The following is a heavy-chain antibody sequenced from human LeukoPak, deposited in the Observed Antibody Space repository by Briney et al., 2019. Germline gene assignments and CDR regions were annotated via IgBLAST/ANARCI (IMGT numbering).Heavy chain of an antibody. Sequence: GGSLGLSCAAPGFTVSSNYINWVRQAPGKGLEWVSVIYSGGSTYYADSVKGRFTISRDNSKNTLYLQMNSLRAEDTAVYYCARDFLRSDGWFDPWGQGTLVTVSS. CDR3: ARDFLRSDGWFDP. CDR2: IYSGGST. V-gene: IGHV3-53*01. D-gene: IGHD5-24*01. CDR1: GFTVSSNY. J-gene: IGHJ5*02.